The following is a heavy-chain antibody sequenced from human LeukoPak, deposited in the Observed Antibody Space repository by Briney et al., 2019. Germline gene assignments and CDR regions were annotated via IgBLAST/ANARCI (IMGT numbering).Heavy chain of an antibody. D-gene: IGHD3-10*01. CDR3: ARLSAYYYGSYFYYYMDV. J-gene: IGHJ6*03. Sequence: PGGSLRLSCAASGFTFSSYTMNWVRQAPGKGLEWVSSISSSSSYIYYADSVKGRFTISRDNAKNSVYLQMKNLRAEDTALYYCARLSAYYYGSYFYYYMDVWGKGTTVTVSS. CDR2: ISSSSSYI. CDR1: GFTFSSYT. V-gene: IGHV3-21*01.